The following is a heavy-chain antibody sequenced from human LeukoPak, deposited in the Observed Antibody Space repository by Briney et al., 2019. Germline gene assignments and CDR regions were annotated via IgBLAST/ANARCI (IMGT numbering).Heavy chain of an antibody. D-gene: IGHD6-6*01. Sequence: GGSLRLSCAASGFTFSNAWMSWVRQAPGKGLEWVGRIKSKTDGGTTDYAAPVKGRFTISRDDSKNTLYLQMNSLKTEDTAVYYCATTTVMSIAFDIWGQGTMVTVSS. CDR3: ATTTVMSIAFDI. V-gene: IGHV3-15*01. CDR1: GFTFSNAW. CDR2: IKSKTDGGTT. J-gene: IGHJ3*02.